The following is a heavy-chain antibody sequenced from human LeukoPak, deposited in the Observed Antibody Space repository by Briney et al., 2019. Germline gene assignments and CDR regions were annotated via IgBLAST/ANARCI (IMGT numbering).Heavy chain of an antibody. CDR3: ARAGGGLDY. J-gene: IGHJ4*02. Sequence: VKVSCKASGYTFTGYYMHWVRQAPGQGLEWMGWINPNSGGTNYEQKFQGRVTMTRDTSISTAYMELSSLTSDDTAVYYCARAGGGLDYWGQGTLVTVSS. D-gene: IGHD3-16*01. CDR1: GYTFTGYY. CDR2: INPNSGGT. V-gene: IGHV1-2*02.